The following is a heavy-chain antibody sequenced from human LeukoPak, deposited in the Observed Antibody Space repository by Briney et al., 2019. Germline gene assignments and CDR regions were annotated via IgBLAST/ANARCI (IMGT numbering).Heavy chain of an antibody. CDR1: GYTFTGYY. CDR3: ARGGRYCGSTSCYPVADP. V-gene: IGHV1-2*02. CDR2: INPNSGGT. Sequence: ASVKVSCKASGYTFTGYYMHWVRQAPGQGLEWMGWINPNSGGTNYAQKFQGRVTMTRDTSISTAYMELSRLRSDDTAVYYCARGGRYCGSTSCYPVADPWGQGTLVTVSS. D-gene: IGHD2-2*01. J-gene: IGHJ5*02.